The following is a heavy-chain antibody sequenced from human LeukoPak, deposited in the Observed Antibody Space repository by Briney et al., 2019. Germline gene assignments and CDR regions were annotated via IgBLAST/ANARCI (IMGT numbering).Heavy chain of an antibody. V-gene: IGHV4-39*07. CDR3: ARVMSGYSYGYPDY. D-gene: IGHD5-18*01. CDR2: IYYSGST. J-gene: IGHJ4*02. Sequence: SETLSLTCTVSGGSISSSSYYWGWIRQPPGKGLEWIGSIYYSGSTYYNPSLKSRVTISVDTSKNQFSLKLSSVTAADTAVYYCARVMSGYSYGYPDYWGQGTLVTVSS. CDR1: GGSISSSSYY.